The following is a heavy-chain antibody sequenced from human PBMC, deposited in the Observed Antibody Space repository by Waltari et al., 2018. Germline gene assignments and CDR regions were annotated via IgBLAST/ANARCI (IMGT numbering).Heavy chain of an antibody. Sequence: QVQLVQSGAEVKKPGSSVKVSCKASGGTFSSYAISWVRQAPGQGLEWMGGIIPILGIANYAQKFQGRVTITADKSTSTAYMELSSLRSEDTAVYYCASVIRYSGYEYYFDYWGQGTLVTVSS. D-gene: IGHD5-12*01. CDR2: IIPILGIA. V-gene: IGHV1-69*10. J-gene: IGHJ4*02. CDR3: ASVIRYSGYEYYFDY. CDR1: GGTFSSYA.